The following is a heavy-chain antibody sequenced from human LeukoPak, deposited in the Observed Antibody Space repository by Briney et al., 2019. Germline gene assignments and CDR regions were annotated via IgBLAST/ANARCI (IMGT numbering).Heavy chain of an antibody. Sequence: PGGSLRLSCAASGFSFMNAWMIWVRQAPGKGLEWVSSISSSSYIYYADSVKGRFTISRDNAKNSLYLQMNSLRAEDTAVYYCARDLPYYYDSSGYYYGWYWGQGTLVTVSS. J-gene: IGHJ4*02. V-gene: IGHV3-69-1*01. CDR1: GFSFMNAW. CDR3: ARDLPYYYDSSGYYYGWY. D-gene: IGHD3-22*01. CDR2: ISSSSYI.